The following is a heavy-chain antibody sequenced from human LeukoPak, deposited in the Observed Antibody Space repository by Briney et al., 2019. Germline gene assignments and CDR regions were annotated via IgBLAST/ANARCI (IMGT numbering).Heavy chain of an antibody. CDR1: GGSISSSY. CDR2: IYYSGST. Sequence: PSETLSLTCTVSGGSISSSYWSWIRQPPGKGLEWIGYIYYSGSTNYNPSLKSRVTISVDTSKNQFSLKLSSVTAADTAVYYCAREIAVAGKTWFDPWGQGTLVTVPS. D-gene: IGHD6-19*01. V-gene: IGHV4-59*01. CDR3: AREIAVAGKTWFDP. J-gene: IGHJ5*02.